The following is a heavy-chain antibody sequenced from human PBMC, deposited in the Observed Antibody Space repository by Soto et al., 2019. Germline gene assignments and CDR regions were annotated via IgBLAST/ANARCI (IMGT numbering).Heavy chain of an antibody. CDR2: IWYDGSNK. D-gene: IGHD3-22*01. CDR3: ARGNLRMTTSSDSSGYYYY. V-gene: IGHV3-33*01. J-gene: IGHJ4*02. Sequence: GGSLRLSCAASGFTFSSYGMHWVRQAPGKGLEWVAVIWYDGSNKYYADSVKGRFTISRDNSKNTRYLQMNSLRAEDTAVYYCARGNLRMTTSSDSSGYYYYWGQGTLVTVSS. CDR1: GFTFSSYG.